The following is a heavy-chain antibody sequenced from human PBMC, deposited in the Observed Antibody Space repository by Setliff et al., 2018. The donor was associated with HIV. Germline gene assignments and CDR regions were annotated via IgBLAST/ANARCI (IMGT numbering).Heavy chain of an antibody. V-gene: IGHV1-2*02. CDR1: GYTFTGYY. D-gene: IGHD2-21*01. J-gene: IGHJ4*02. CDR3: TRDQDNSLDY. CDR2: INPNSDGA. Sequence: GASVKVSCKASGYTFTGYYIHWVRLAPGQGLEWMGWINPNSDGANYAQKFLGRVTMTRDTSISTAYMELTRLRSDDTAVYYCTRDQDNSLDYWGQGTLVTVSS.